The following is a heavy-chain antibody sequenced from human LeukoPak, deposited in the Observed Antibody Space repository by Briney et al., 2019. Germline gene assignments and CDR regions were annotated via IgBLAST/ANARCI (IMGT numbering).Heavy chain of an antibody. Sequence: GGSLRLSCAASGFTFSSYSMNWVRQAPGKGLEWVSSISSSSSYIYYADSVKGRFTISRDNAKNSLYLQMNSLRAEDTAVYYCARRGYCSGGSCRYYFDYWGQGTLVTVSS. J-gene: IGHJ4*02. V-gene: IGHV3-21*01. CDR1: GFTFSSYS. CDR3: ARRGYCSGGSCRYYFDY. CDR2: ISSSSSYI. D-gene: IGHD2-15*01.